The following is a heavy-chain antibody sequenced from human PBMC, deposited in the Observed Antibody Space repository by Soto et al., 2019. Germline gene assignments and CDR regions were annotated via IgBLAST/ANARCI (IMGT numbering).Heavy chain of an antibody. D-gene: IGHD3-16*01. J-gene: IGHJ6*02. Sequence: GGSLRLSCAASGFTFSSYWMIWVGRAPGKGLEWVANIKQDGSEKYYVDSVKGRFTISRDNAKNSLYLQMNSLRAEDTAVYYCARDRLWGSGVPYGMDVWGQGTTVTVSS. CDR2: IKQDGSEK. V-gene: IGHV3-7*01. CDR1: GFTFSSYW. CDR3: ARDRLWGSGVPYGMDV.